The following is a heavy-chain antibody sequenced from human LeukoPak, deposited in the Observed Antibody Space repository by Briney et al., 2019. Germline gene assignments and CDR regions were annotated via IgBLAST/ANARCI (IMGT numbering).Heavy chain of an antibody. J-gene: IGHJ6*03. Sequence: PGGSLRLSCVASGFTFSSYSMNWVRQAPGKGLGWVSSISRSSSYKYYADSVKGRFTISRDNAKNSLYLQMNSLRAEDTAVYYCARVMGEYSSSWPHYNYYCMDVWGKGTTVTVSS. V-gene: IGHV3-21*01. CDR2: ISRSSSYK. CDR1: GFTFSSYS. CDR3: ARVMGEYSSSWPHYNYYCMDV. D-gene: IGHD6-13*01.